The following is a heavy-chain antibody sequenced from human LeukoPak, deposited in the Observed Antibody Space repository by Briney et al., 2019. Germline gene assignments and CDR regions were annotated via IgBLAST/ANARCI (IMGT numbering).Heavy chain of an antibody. D-gene: IGHD3-10*01. CDR1: GYTFTSYG. CDR3: ARDHRWFGEITDP. V-gene: IGHV1-18*01. CDR2: ISAYNGNT. J-gene: IGHJ5*02. Sequence: ASVKVSCKASGYTFTSYGISWVRQAPGQGLEWMGWISAYNGNTNYAQKLQGRVTMTTDTSTSTAHMELRSLRSDDTAVYYCARDHRWFGEITDPWGQGTLVTVSS.